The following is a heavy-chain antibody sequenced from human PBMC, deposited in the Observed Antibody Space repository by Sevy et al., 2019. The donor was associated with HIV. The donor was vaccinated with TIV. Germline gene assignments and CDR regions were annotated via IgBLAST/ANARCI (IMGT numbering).Heavy chain of an antibody. D-gene: IGHD6-13*01. CDR1: GFTFSSYG. CDR3: ANSRGRFDGSSWIYYYYGMDV. V-gene: IGHV3-30*18. J-gene: IGHJ6*02. CDR2: ISNDVSDK. Sequence: GGSLRLSCVASGFTFSSYGMHWVRQAPGKGLEWVALISNDVSDKNYVDSVKGRFTISRDNSKDTLYLQMNSLRAEDTAVYYCANSRGRFDGSSWIYYYYGMDVWGQGTTVTVSS.